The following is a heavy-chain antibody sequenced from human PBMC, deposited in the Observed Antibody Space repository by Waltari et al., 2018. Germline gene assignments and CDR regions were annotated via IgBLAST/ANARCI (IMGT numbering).Heavy chain of an antibody. Sequence: EVQLVESGGDLVQPGGSLRLSCAASGFTLSNYWIHWVRQAPGKGLVWVSCINGDGSRMTYAASGKGRFTLSRDNAKSTVYLQMSSLRAEDTALYYCVRVDNNGLEPFDYWGQGTLVTVSS. V-gene: IGHV3-74*01. CDR2: INGDGSRM. CDR3: VRVDNNGLEPFDY. J-gene: IGHJ4*02. D-gene: IGHD1-1*01. CDR1: GFTLSNYW.